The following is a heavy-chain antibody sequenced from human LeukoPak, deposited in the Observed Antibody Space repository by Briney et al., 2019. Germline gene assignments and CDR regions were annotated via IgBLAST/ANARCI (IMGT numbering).Heavy chain of an antibody. V-gene: IGHV3-30*18. D-gene: IGHD6-19*01. CDR2: ISYDGSNK. CDR1: GFTFSSYG. J-gene: IGHJ4*02. Sequence: GGSLRLSCAASGFTFSSYGVNWVRQAPGKGLEWVAVISYDGSNKYYADSVKGRFTISRDNSKNTLYMQMNSLRAEDTAVYYCAKDREWLEYFDYWGQGTLVTVSS. CDR3: AKDREWLEYFDY.